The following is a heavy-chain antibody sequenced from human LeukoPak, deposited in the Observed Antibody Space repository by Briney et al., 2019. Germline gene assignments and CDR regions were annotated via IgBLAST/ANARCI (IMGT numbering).Heavy chain of an antibody. V-gene: IGHV4-59*01. CDR2: ISYSGST. Sequence: PSETLSLTCTVVGGSIRGYYWSWIRPPPGKGLERVGGISYSGSTNYTPSLKSRVTISVDTSKNQFSLKLSSVTAADTAVYYCATRRDGYNPPDAFDIWGQGTMVTVSS. CDR3: ATRRDGYNPPDAFDI. CDR1: GGSIRGYY. J-gene: IGHJ3*02. D-gene: IGHD5-24*01.